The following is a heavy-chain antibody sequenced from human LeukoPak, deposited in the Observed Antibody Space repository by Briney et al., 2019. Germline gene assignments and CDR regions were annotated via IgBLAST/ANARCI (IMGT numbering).Heavy chain of an antibody. J-gene: IGHJ4*02. V-gene: IGHV4-34*01. Sequence: SETLSLTCAVYGWSFSGYYWNWIRQPPGKGLEWIGEINQSGSTNYNPSLKSRVTMSVDTAKNQFSLKLTSVTAADTGVYYCAREEGVADYWGQGTLVTVSS. CDR2: INQSGST. CDR1: GWSFSGYY. CDR3: AREEGVADY.